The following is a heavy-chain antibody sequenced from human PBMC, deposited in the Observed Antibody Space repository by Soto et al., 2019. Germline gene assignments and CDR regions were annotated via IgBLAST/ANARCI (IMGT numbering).Heavy chain of an antibody. Sequence: GSLRLSCAASGFTFSTYGMHWVRQAPGKGLEWVAVIWYDESNKYYADSVKGRFTISRDNSKNTLSLQMNSLRAEDTAVYYCAREEGSSWYFAYWGQGTLVTVSS. CDR1: GFTFSTYG. CDR3: AREEGSSWYFAY. V-gene: IGHV3-33*01. J-gene: IGHJ4*02. CDR2: IWYDESNK. D-gene: IGHD6-13*01.